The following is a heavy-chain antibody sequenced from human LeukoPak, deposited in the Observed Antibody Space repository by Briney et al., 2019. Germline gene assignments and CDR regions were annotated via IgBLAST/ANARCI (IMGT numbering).Heavy chain of an antibody. CDR1: GFTFSSYG. Sequence: GGSLRLSCAASGFTFSSYGMHWVRQAPGKGLDWVAVISYDGSNKYYADSVKGRFTISRDNSKNTLFLQMNSLRAEDTAVYYCAKGSNRGVATVDYWGQGTLVTVSS. D-gene: IGHD5-12*01. V-gene: IGHV3-30*18. CDR2: ISYDGSNK. J-gene: IGHJ4*02. CDR3: AKGSNRGVATVDY.